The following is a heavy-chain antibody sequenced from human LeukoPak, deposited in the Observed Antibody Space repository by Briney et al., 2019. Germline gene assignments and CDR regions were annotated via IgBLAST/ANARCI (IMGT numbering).Heavy chain of an antibody. J-gene: IGHJ4*02. CDR1: GYTFTGYY. V-gene: IGHV1-2*02. Sequence: ASVKVSCKASGYTFTGYYMRWVRQAPGQGLEWMGWINPNSGGTNYAQKFQGRVTMTRDTSISTAYMELSRLRSDDTAVYYCAREYCSSTSCYKYGLDYWGQGTLVTVSS. CDR3: AREYCSSTSCYKYGLDY. CDR2: INPNSGGT. D-gene: IGHD2-2*02.